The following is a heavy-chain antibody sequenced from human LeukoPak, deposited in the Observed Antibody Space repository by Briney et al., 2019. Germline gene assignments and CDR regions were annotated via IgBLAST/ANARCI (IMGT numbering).Heavy chain of an antibody. CDR2: ISWNSGSI. CDR1: GFTFDDYA. CDR3: ATLGGVDY. V-gene: IGHV3-9*01. D-gene: IGHD3-16*01. Sequence: GGSLRLSCAASGFTFDDYAMHWVRRAPGKGLEWVSAISWNSGSIGYADSVKGRFTISRDNAKNSLYLQMNSLRAEDTAVYYCATLGGVDYWGQGTLVTVSS. J-gene: IGHJ4*02.